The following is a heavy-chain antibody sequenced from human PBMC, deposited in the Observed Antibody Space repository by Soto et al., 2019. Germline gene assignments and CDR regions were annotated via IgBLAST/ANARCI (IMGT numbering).Heavy chain of an antibody. CDR2: ISYDGSNK. J-gene: IGHJ3*02. V-gene: IGHV3-30*18. CDR1: GFTFGAFA. Sequence: PGGSLRLSCAASGFTFGAFAMAWVRQRPGNGLEWVAVISYDGSNKYYADSVKGRFTISRDNSKNTLYLQMNSLRAEDTAVYYCAKGGQTGILLYYDSSGHAFDIWGQGTMVTVSS. D-gene: IGHD3-22*01. CDR3: AKGGQTGILLYYDSSGHAFDI.